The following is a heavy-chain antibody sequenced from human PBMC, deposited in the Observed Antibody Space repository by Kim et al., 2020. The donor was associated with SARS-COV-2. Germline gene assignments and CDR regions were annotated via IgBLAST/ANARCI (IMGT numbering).Heavy chain of an antibody. CDR2: IYYSGST. J-gene: IGHJ6*02. V-gene: IGHV4-59*13. CDR3: ARGGSTLYYGMDV. CDR1: GGSISSYY. Sequence: SETLSLTCTVSGGSISSYYWSWIRQPPGKGLEWIGYIYYSGSTNYNPSLKSRVTISVDTSKNQFSLKLSSVTAADTAVYYCARGGSTLYYGMDVWGQGTTVTVSS. D-gene: IGHD2-2*01.